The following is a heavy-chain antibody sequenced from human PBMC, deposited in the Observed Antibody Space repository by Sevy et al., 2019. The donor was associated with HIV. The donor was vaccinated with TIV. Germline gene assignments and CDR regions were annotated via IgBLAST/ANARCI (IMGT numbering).Heavy chain of an antibody. CDR2: ISGSGGST. D-gene: IGHD4-17*01. V-gene: IGHV3-23*01. J-gene: IGHJ4*02. CDR3: RATATVTTFHDY. Sequence: GGSLRLSCAASGFIFNSYVMSWVRQAPGKGLEWVSGISGSGGSTYYADSVKGRFTISRDNFKNTLFLEMNSLRAEDTALYYCRATATVTTFHDYWGQGTVVTVSS. CDR1: GFIFNSYV.